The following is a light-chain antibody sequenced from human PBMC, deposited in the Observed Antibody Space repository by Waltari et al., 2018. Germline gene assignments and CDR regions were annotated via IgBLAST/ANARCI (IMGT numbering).Light chain of an antibody. V-gene: IGLV1-40*01. CDR3: QSYDDSLSGYV. Sequence: QSVLTQPPSVSGAPGQRVTISCTGSSSNLGSGHDVHWYPQLPGRAPRLLISNNTSRPSGDPYRISGSTAGTSASMVITGLQAEDEAEFYCQSYDDSLSGYVFGGGTKLTVL. CDR2: NNT. CDR1: SSNLGSGHD. J-gene: IGLJ3*02.